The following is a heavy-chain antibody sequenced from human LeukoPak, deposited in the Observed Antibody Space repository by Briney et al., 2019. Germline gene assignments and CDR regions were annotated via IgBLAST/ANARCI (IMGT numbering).Heavy chain of an antibody. CDR1: GGSISSSNW. V-gene: IGHV4-4*02. J-gene: IGHJ4*02. D-gene: IGHD3-3*01. Sequence: PSGTLSLTCAVSGGSISSSNWWSWVRQPPGKGLEWIGEIYHSGSTNYNPSLKSRVTISVDKSKNQFSLNLSSVTAADTAVYYCAKEGDSLGYYGGSYYWGQGTLVTVSS. CDR2: IYHSGST. CDR3: AKEGDSLGYYGGSYY.